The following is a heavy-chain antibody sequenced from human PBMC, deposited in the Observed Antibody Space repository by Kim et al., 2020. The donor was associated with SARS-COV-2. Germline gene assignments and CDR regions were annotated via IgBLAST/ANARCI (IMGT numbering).Heavy chain of an antibody. CDR2: IYYSGTT. V-gene: IGHV4-59*01. Sequence: SETLSLTCTVSTGSISSYYWSWIRQPPGKGLEWIGYIYYSGTTNYNPSLKSRVAISVDTSKNQFSLNLSSVTAADTAVYYCARGTTSYYYYGMDVWGQGT. J-gene: IGHJ6*02. CDR3: ARGTTSYYYYGMDV. D-gene: IGHD1-26*01. CDR1: TGSISSYY.